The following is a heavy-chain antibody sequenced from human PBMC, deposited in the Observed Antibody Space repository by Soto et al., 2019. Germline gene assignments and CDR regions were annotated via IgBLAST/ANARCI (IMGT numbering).Heavy chain of an antibody. CDR1: GFTFSNYW. V-gene: IGHV3-74*01. CDR2: VNNDGSGT. D-gene: IGHD2-8*01. CDR3: KRGRFMHAFDM. J-gene: IGHJ3*02. Sequence: EVQVVESGGGLVQPGGSLRLSCAASGFTFSNYWMHWVRQAPGKGLVWVSRVNNDGSGTIYADTVKGRFTIYRDNAKNTVYLEMNSLRDEDTALYFCKRGRFMHAFDMWGQGTTVTVSS.